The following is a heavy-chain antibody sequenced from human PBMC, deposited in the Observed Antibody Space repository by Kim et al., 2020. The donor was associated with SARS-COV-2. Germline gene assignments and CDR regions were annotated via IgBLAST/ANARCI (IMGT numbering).Heavy chain of an antibody. Sequence: GGSLRLSCEASGLSVSSNYMSWVRQAPGKGLEWVSSISSGGSTYYADSVKGRFTISRDKSKNTVYLQMNTLRAEDTAVYYCARDIGYYDSDDWFDPWGQGTLVTVSS. V-gene: IGHV3-53*01. D-gene: IGHD3-22*01. CDR3: ARDIGYYDSDDWFDP. J-gene: IGHJ5*02. CDR1: GLSVSSNY. CDR2: ISSGGST.